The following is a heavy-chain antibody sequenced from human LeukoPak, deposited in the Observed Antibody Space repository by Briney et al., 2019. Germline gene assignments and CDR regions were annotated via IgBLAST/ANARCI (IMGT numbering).Heavy chain of an antibody. D-gene: IGHD2-2*01. CDR2: SIPIFGTA. J-gene: IGHJ4*02. CDR1: GRSISSYA. Sequence: SVRVSCKATGRSISSYAICGVRQAPGQWLEWMGGSIPIFGTANYAQKFQGRVTITADESTSTAYMELSSLRSEDTAVYYCAAVVPAVMGYFDYWGQGTLVTVSS. V-gene: IGHV1-69*13. CDR3: AAVVPAVMGYFDY.